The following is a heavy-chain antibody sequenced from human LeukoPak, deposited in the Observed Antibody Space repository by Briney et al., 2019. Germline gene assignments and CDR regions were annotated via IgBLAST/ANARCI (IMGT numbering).Heavy chain of an antibody. CDR2: INPNSGST. J-gene: IGHJ5*02. CDR1: GYIFTSYY. D-gene: IGHD2-2*01. Sequence: GASVKVSCKASGYIFTSYYMHWVRQAPGQGLEWMGWINPNSGSTNYEQKFQGRVTMTRDTSISTAYMELSRLRSDDTAVYYCAILGIVVVPTASDWFDPWGQGTLVTVSS. CDR3: AILGIVVVPTASDWFDP. V-gene: IGHV1-2*02.